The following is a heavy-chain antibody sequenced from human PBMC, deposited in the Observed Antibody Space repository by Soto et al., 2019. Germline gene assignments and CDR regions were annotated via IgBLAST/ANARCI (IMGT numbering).Heavy chain of an antibody. V-gene: IGHV3-48*03. CDR2: ISSSGSTI. J-gene: IGHJ4*02. CDR1: GFTFSSYE. Sequence: GGSLRLSCAASGFTFSSYEMNWVRQAPGKGLEWVSYISSSGSTIYYADSVKGRFTISRDNAKNSLYLQMNSLRAEDTAFYYCARVGYSGSYFDYWGQGTLVTVSS. D-gene: IGHD1-26*01. CDR3: ARVGYSGSYFDY.